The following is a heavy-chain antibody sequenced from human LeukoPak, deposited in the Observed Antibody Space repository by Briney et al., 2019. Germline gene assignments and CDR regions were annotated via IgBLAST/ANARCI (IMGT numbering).Heavy chain of an antibody. CDR2: VDYYNGRTRT. D-gene: IGHD3-10*01. CDR1: GGSITNSDYF. J-gene: IGHJ4*01. Sequence: PSETLSLTCTVSGGSITNSDYFWGWIRQPPGKGLEWIANVDYYNGRTRTHYNPSLMSRITIYADNSKNQFSLKFRSVTAADTAVYYCARLDASAAHFSGSVPDYWGHGTLVTVSS. V-gene: IGHV4-39*01. CDR3: ARLDASAAHFSGSVPDY.